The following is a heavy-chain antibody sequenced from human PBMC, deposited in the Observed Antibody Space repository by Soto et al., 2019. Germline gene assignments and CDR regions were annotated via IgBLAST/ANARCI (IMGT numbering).Heavy chain of an antibody. CDR1: GGSFSGYY. J-gene: IGHJ4*02. D-gene: IGHD3-10*01. Sequence: QVQLQQWGAGLLKPSETLSLTCAVYGGSFSGYYWSWIRQTPGKGLEWIGEINHSGSTNYNPSLKSRVTISVDTSKNQFSLKLSSVTAADTAVYYCARGARFNYYGSGSYHYWGQGTLVTVSS. CDR2: INHSGST. CDR3: ARGARFNYYGSGSYHY. V-gene: IGHV4-34*01.